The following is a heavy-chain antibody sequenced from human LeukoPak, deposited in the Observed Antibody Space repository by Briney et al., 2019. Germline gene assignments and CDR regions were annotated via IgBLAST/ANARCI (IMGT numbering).Heavy chain of an antibody. D-gene: IGHD3-3*01. CDR3: AKGYDFWSGYYWLVFDY. Sequence: GGSLRLSCGASGYTFSSYGMHCVRQARGKGLEWVAVISYDGNNKYYADSVKGRFTISRDNSKNTLYLQMNSLRAEDRAVYYCAKGYDFWSGYYWLVFDYWGQGTLVTVSS. CDR2: ISYDGNNK. CDR1: GYTFSSYG. V-gene: IGHV3-30*18. J-gene: IGHJ4*02.